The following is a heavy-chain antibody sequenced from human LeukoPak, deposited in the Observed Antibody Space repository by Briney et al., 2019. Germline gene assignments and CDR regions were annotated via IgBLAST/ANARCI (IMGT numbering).Heavy chain of an antibody. CDR3: ARSGWPYYFDY. D-gene: IGHD3-22*01. Sequence: GGSLRLSCAASGFTFSSYWMHWVRQAPGKGLVWVSRIHSDGSSTSYADSARGRFTISRDDATSPLYLQMNSLRAEDTAVYYCARSGWPYYFDYWGQGTLVTVSS. J-gene: IGHJ4*02. V-gene: IGHV3-74*01. CDR1: GFTFSSYW. CDR2: IHSDGSST.